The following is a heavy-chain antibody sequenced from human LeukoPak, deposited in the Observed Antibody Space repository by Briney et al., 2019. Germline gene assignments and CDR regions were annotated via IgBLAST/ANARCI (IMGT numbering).Heavy chain of an antibody. CDR3: ASSGYCSSPSCYLLSY. V-gene: IGHV4-59*01. J-gene: IGHJ4*02. Sequence: SETLSLTCTVSGGSISSYYWSWIRQPPGKGLEWIGYIYYSGSTNYNPSLKSRVTISVDTSKNQFSLKLSSVTAADTAVYYCASSGYCSSPSCYLLSYWGQGTLVTVSS. CDR2: IYYSGST. CDR1: GGSISSYY. D-gene: IGHD2-2*01.